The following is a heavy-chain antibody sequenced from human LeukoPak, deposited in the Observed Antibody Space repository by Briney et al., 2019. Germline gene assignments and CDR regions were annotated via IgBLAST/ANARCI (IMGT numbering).Heavy chain of an antibody. V-gene: IGHV4-59*08. J-gene: IGHJ4*02. Sequence: PSETLSLTCTVSPDSINSYYWSWIRQPPGKGLEWIGYSHHSGHTNCNPSHKSRVTISVDTSKSQFSLTLSSVTAADTAVYYCARHGHDTGGYEAHFDYWGQGTLVTVSS. D-gene: IGHD3-22*01. CDR3: ARHGHDTGGYEAHFDY. CDR1: PDSINSYY. CDR2: SHHSGHT.